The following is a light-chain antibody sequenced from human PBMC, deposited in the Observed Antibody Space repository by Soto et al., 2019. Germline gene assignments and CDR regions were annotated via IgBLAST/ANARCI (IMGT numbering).Light chain of an antibody. CDR2: WAS. CDR1: QTILYSSNNNNY. CDR3: QQYYNSPWT. J-gene: IGKJ1*01. Sequence: DIVMTQTPDSLAVSLGERATINCKSRQTILYSSNNNNYLAWYQQKPGQPPKLLIYWASTRESGVPDRFSGSGSGTDFTLTISSLQAEDVAVYYCQQYYNSPWTFGQGTKVDI. V-gene: IGKV4-1*01.